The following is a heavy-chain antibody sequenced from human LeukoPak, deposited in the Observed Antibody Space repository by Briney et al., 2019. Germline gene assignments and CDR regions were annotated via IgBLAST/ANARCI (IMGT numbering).Heavy chain of an antibody. D-gene: IGHD6-13*01. Sequence: SETLSLTCIVSGGSTRTSCWDYFRQPPGKGLQCIECLYCIGKTNCKTSLKSRVTILVDTSKNQFSLRLSSVTAADTAVYYCARVTGYVMEDYFDYWGQGTLVTVSS. CDR3: ARVTGYVMEDYFDY. V-gene: IGHV4-59*01. CDR1: GGSTRTSC. J-gene: IGHJ4*02. CDR2: LYCIGKT.